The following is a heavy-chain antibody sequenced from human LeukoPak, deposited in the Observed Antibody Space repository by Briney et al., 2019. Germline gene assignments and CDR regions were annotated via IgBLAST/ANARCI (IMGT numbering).Heavy chain of an antibody. CDR3: AKDSSYSLPGYFDY. CDR2: ISWNSGSI. V-gene: IGHV3-9*01. CDR1: GFTFDDYA. D-gene: IGHD2-15*01. J-gene: IGHJ4*02. Sequence: GGSLRLSCAASGFTFDDYAMHWVRQAPGKGLEWVSGISWNSGSIGYADSVKGRFTISRDNAKNSLYLQMNSLRAEDTALYYCAKDSSYSLPGYFDYWGQGTLVTVSS.